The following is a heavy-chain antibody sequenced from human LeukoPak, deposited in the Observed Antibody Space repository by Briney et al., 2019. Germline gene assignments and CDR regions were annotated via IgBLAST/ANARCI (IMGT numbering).Heavy chain of an antibody. V-gene: IGHV1-18*01. J-gene: IGHJ4*02. CDR2: ISAYNGNT. CDR1: GYTFTSYG. D-gene: IGHD1-26*01. Sequence: ASVKVSFKASGYTFTSYGISWVRQAPGPGLEWMGLISAYNGNTNYAQKLQGRVTMPTDTSTSTAYMALRSLRSDDTAVYYCARDHTAYSGSYYANFDYWGQGTLVTVSS. CDR3: ARDHTAYSGSYYANFDY.